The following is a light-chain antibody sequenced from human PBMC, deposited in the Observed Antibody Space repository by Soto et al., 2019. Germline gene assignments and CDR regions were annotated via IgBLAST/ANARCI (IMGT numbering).Light chain of an antibody. CDR1: SSDVGGYNF. J-gene: IGLJ3*02. V-gene: IGLV2-11*01. CDR2: DVS. CDR3: CSYAGSYTLWV. Sequence: QSALTQPRSVSGSPGQSVTISCTGTSSDVGGYNFVSWYQQYPGKAPKLIIYDVSKRPSGVPDHFSGSKSGNTASLTISGLQAEDEADYYCCSYAGSYTLWVLGGGTKVTVL.